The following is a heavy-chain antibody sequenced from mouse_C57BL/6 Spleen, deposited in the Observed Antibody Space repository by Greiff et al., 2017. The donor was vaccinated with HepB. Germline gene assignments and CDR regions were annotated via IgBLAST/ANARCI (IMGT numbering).Heavy chain of an antibody. V-gene: IGHV5-12*01. Sequence: EVKLMESGGGLVQPGGSLKLSCAASGFTFSDYYMYWVRQTPEKRLEWVAYISNGGGSTYYPDTVKGRFTISRDNAKNTLYLQMSRLKSEDTAMYYCARDYYGSSWGYFDVWGTGTTVTVSS. CDR1: GFTFSDYY. J-gene: IGHJ1*03. CDR3: ARDYYGSSWGYFDV. CDR2: ISNGGGST. D-gene: IGHD1-1*01.